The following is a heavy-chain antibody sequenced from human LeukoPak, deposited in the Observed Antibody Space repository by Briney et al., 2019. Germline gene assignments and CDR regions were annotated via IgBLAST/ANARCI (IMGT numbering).Heavy chain of an antibody. Sequence: PSETLSLTCTVSGGSISGYYWSWIRQPAGKGLEWIGRIYTSGSTNYNPSLKSRVTMSVDTSKNQFSLKLSSVTAADTAVYYCARYSNRREYGMDVWGQGTTVTVSS. V-gene: IGHV4-4*07. CDR2: IYTSGST. CDR1: GGSISGYY. D-gene: IGHD6-13*01. CDR3: ARYSNRREYGMDV. J-gene: IGHJ6*02.